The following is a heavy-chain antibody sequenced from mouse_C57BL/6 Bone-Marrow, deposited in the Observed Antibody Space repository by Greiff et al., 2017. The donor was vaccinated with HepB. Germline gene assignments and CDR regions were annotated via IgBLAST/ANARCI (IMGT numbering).Heavy chain of an antibody. CDR1: GFTFSSYA. CDR2: ISSGGDYI. D-gene: IGHD1-1*01. Sequence: EVKLVESGEGLVKPGGSLKLSCAASGFTFSSYAMSWVRQTPEKRLEWVAYISSGGDYIYYADTVKGRFTISRDNARNTLYLQMSSLKSEDTAMYYCTLPIYYGSSYAMDYWGQGTSVTVSS. V-gene: IGHV5-9-1*02. J-gene: IGHJ4*01. CDR3: TLPIYYGSSYAMDY.